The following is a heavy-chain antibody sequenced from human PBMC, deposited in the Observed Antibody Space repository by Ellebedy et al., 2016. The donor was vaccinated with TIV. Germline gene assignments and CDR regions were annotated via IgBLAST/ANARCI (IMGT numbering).Heavy chain of an antibody. V-gene: IGHV4-4*01. CDR2: IYHSGST. CDR1: GGSISSSNW. J-gene: IGHJ4*02. Sequence: MPGGSLRLSCAVSGGSISSSNWWSWVRQPPGKGLEWIGEIYHSGSTNYHPSLKSRVTISVDTSKNQFSLKLSSVTAADTAVYFCAREGRDTAMGLDYWGQGTLVTVSS. CDR3: AREGRDTAMGLDY. D-gene: IGHD5-18*01.